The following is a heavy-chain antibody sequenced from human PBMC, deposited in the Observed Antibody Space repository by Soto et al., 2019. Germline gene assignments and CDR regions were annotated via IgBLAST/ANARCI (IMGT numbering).Heavy chain of an antibody. V-gene: IGHV1-69*13. D-gene: IGHD3-3*01. Sequence: SVKVSCKASGGTFSSYAISWVRQAPGQGLEWMGGIIPICGTTNYAQKFQGRVTITGDESTSTAYMELSRLRSDDTAVYYCARARQSGYYYYYYGMDVWGQGTTVTVSS. CDR2: IIPICGTT. CDR3: ARARQSGYYYYYYGMDV. CDR1: GGTFSSYA. J-gene: IGHJ6*02.